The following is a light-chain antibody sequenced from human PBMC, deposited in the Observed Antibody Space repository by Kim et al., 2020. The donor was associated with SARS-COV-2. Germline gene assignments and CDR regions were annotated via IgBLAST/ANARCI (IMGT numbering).Light chain of an antibody. Sequence: PPREGATLACRASQSVSTTYLAWYQQKSGQAPRLLIYGTSSRATGIPDRFSGSGSGTDFTLPISRLEPEDFAVYYCQQYGTSPRTFGGGTKVDIK. J-gene: IGKJ4*01. CDR1: QSVSTTY. CDR3: QQYGTSPRT. CDR2: GTS. V-gene: IGKV3-20*01.